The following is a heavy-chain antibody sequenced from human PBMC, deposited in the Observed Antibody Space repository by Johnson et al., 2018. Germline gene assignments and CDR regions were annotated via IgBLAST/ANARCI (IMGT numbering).Heavy chain of an antibody. V-gene: IGHV3-74*01. CDR1: GFNFSSYW. D-gene: IGHD1-26*01. Sequence: VQLQESGGGLVHTGGSLRLSCAASGFNFSSYWMHWVRQAPGKGLVWVSRINRDGSTTSYADSVKGRFTISRDNAKNTPFLQKNRLRAEDMATYYCTRDWDNAYDLWGQGTMVAVSS. CDR2: INRDGSTT. CDR3: TRDWDNAYDL. J-gene: IGHJ3*01.